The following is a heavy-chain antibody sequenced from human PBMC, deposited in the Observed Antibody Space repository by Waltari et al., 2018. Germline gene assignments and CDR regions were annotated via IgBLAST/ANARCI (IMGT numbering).Heavy chain of an antibody. V-gene: IGHV3-53*01. J-gene: IGHJ4*02. Sequence: EVQLVESGGGLIQPAGSLSLSCADSGIIGSATSMNWVRQAQGKGPQWVSVIYSAGRTYYADSVKARFTISRDNTKNTVYLQMNNLKTEDTAVYYCARPGEGPSSHWGQGTLVTVSS. CDR2: IYSAGRT. CDR1: GIIGSATS. CDR3: ARPGEGPSSH. D-gene: IGHD4-17*01.